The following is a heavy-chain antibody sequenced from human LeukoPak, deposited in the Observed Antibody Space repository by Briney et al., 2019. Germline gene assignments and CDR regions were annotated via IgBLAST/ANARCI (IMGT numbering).Heavy chain of an antibody. CDR3: ARRENCGSGSPPRY. J-gene: IGHJ4*02. CDR2: INHSGST. CDR1: GGSFSGYY. V-gene: IGHV4-34*01. D-gene: IGHD3-10*01. Sequence: SETLSLTCAVYGGSFSGYYWSWIRQPPGKGLEWIGEINHSGSTNYNPSLKSRVTISVDTSKNQFSLKLSCVTAAVTVVYYCARRENCGSGSPPRYWGQGTLVTVSS.